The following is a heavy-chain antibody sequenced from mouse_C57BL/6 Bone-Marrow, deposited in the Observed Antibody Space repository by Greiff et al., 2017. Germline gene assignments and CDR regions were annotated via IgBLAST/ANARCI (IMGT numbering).Heavy chain of an antibody. CDR2: FHPYNDDT. CDR3: GRREHGPREFAY. Sequence: VQVVESGAELVKPGASVKMSCKASGYTFTTYPIEWMKQNHGKSLEWIGNFHPYNDDTKYNEKFKGKATLTVEKSSSTVYLELSRLTSDDSAVYYCGRREHGPREFAYWGQGTLVTVSA. CDR1: GYTFTTYP. J-gene: IGHJ3*01. D-gene: IGHD1-2*01. V-gene: IGHV1-47*01.